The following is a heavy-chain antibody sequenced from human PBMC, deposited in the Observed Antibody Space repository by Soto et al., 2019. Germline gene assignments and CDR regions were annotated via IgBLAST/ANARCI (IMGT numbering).Heavy chain of an antibody. CDR1: GYTFTSYY. V-gene: IGHV1-46*01. J-gene: IGHJ4*02. CDR2: INPSGGST. D-gene: IGHD3-3*01. Sequence: ASVKVSCKASGYTFTSYYMHWVRQAPGQGLGWMGIINPSGGSTSYAQKFQGRVTMTRDTSTSTVYMELSSLRSEDTAVYYCARSRRSLRFLEWLLPYYWGQGTLVTVSS. CDR3: ARSRRSLRFLEWLLPYY.